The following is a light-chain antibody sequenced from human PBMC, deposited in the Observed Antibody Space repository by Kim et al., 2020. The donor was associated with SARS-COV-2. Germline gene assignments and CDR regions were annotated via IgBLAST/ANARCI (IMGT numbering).Light chain of an antibody. J-gene: IGLJ1*01. V-gene: IGLV3-1*01. CDR1: KLGDKY. Sequence: QTASNTCEGDKLGDKYVSWYQQKPGQAPVVVIYQDNHRPSGIPERFSGSNSGNTATLTISGTQAMDEADYYCQAWDSSTHNYVFGAGTKVTVL. CDR3: QAWDSSTHNYV. CDR2: QDN.